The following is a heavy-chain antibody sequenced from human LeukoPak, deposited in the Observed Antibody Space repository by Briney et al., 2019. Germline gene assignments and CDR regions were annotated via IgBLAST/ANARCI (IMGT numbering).Heavy chain of an antibody. CDR1: GGSISSYY. CDR2: IYTSGST. D-gene: IGHD3-22*01. V-gene: IGHV4-4*07. Sequence: SETLSLTCTVSGGSISSYYWSWIRQPAGKGLEWIGRIYTSGSTNYNPPLKSRVTMSVDTSKNQFSLKLSSVTAADTAVYYCARGPYDSSETQMWFDPWGQGTLVTVSS. CDR3: ARGPYDSSETQMWFDP. J-gene: IGHJ5*02.